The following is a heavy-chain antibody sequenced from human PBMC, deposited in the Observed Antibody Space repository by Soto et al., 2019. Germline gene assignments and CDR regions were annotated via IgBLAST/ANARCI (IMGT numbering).Heavy chain of an antibody. V-gene: IGHV1-69*01. J-gene: IGHJ6*02. CDR3: ARGDWAIAAAGTWYYYGMDV. Sequence: QVQLVQSGAEVKKPGSSVKVSCKASGGTFSSYAISWVRQAPGQGLEWMGGIIPIFGTANYAQKFQGRVTITADESTSTAYMELSSMRSEDTAVYYCARGDWAIAAAGTWYYYGMDVWGQGTTVTVSS. D-gene: IGHD6-13*01. CDR2: IIPIFGTA. CDR1: GGTFSSYA.